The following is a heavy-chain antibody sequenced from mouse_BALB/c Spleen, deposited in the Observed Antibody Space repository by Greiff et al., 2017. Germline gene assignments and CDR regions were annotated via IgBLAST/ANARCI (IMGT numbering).Heavy chain of an antibody. CDR1: GFSLTSYG. CDR2: IWSGGST. Sequence: QVQLQQSGPGLVQPSQSLSITCTVSGFSLTSYGVHWVRQSPGKGLEWLGVIWSGGSTDYNAAFISRLSISKDNSKSQVFFKMNSLQANDTAIYYCARNGHYYGSSYRAMDYWGQGTSVTVSS. D-gene: IGHD1-1*01. V-gene: IGHV2-2*02. CDR3: ARNGHYYGSSYRAMDY. J-gene: IGHJ4*01.